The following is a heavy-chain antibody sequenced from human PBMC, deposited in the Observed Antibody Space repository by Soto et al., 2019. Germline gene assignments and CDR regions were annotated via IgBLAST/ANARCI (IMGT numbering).Heavy chain of an antibody. Sequence: QVQLQESGPGLVKPSETLSLTCTVSGGSISSNYWSWIRQTPGKGLEWIGYIYYTGSTNYNPSLKSRVSFSVDTSKNQFSLKLSSVTAADTAVYYCARYYCSSDTCYYFDYWGQGTLVTVSS. J-gene: IGHJ4*02. CDR1: GGSISSNY. CDR2: IYYTGST. V-gene: IGHV4-59*01. CDR3: ARYYCSSDTCYYFDY. D-gene: IGHD2-2*01.